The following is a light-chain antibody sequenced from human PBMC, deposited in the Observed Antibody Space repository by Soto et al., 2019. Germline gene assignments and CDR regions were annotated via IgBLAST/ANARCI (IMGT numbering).Light chain of an antibody. Sequence: QSALTQPPSASGSPGQSVTISCTGTSSDVGGSNFVSWYQQHPGKAPKLMIYEVSNRPSGVPDRFSGSKSGNTASLTISGLQAEDEADYYCSLYTSSSTFVVFGGGTKLTVL. V-gene: IGLV2-18*01. J-gene: IGLJ2*01. CDR1: SSDVGGSNF. CDR3: SLYTSSSTFVV. CDR2: EVS.